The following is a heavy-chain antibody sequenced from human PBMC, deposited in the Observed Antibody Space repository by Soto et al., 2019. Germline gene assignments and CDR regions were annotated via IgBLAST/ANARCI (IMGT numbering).Heavy chain of an antibody. J-gene: IGHJ4*02. CDR1: GDSIRSTNW. D-gene: IGHD1-1*01. V-gene: IGHV4-4*02. CDR2: LHHRGST. Sequence: QVQLQESGPGLVKPSWTLALTCAVSGDSIRSTNWWSWVRQPPGKGLEWIGELHHRGSTKYNPSLSSRVIISGDKGKIKFSLMLSSGTAADTAVYYCARGETQQQRDHWGQGTLVTVSS. CDR3: ARGETQQQRDH.